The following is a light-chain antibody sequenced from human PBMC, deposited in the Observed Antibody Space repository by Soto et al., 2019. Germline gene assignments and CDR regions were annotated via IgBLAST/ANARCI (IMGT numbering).Light chain of an antibody. V-gene: IGKV1-8*01. CDR2: AAS. J-gene: IGKJ4*01. Sequence: AIRMTQSPSSLSASTGDRVTITYRASQGISSYLAWYQQKTGKAPKLLIYAASTLQSGVPSRFSGSGSGTDFTLTISCLQSEDVATYYCQQYYSYPLTFGGGTKADIK. CDR3: QQYYSYPLT. CDR1: QGISSY.